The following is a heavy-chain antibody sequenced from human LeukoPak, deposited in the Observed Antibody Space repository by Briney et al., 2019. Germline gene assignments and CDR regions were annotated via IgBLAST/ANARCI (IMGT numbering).Heavy chain of an antibody. CDR3: AKVAKDIVVVPEYFDY. J-gene: IGHJ4*02. CDR2: ISGSGGST. CDR1: GFTFSSYA. D-gene: IGHD2-2*01. Sequence: PRGSLRLSCAASGFTFSSYAMSWVRQAPGKGLEWVSAISGSGGSTYYADSVKGRFTISRDNSKNTLYLQMNSLRAEDTAVYYCAKVAKDIVVVPEYFDYWGQGTLVTVSS. V-gene: IGHV3-23*01.